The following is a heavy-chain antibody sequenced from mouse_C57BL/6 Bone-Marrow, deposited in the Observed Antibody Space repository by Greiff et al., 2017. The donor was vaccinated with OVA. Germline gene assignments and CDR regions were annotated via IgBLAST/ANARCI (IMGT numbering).Heavy chain of an antibody. J-gene: IGHJ4*01. CDR2: IDPANDNT. CDR3: ARGNFGSSFYAMDY. V-gene: IGHV14-3*01. D-gene: IGHD1-1*01. Sequence: VQLQQSVAELVRPGASVKLSCTASGFNIKNTYMHWVKQRPEQGLEWIGRIDPANDNTKYAPKFPGKATMTADTSSNTAYLQLSSLSSEDTAVYCGARGNFGSSFYAMDYWGQGTSVTVSS. CDR1: GFNIKNTY.